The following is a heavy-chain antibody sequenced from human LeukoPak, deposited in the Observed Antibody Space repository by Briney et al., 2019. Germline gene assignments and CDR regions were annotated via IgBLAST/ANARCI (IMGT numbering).Heavy chain of an antibody. Sequence: SVKVSCKASGGTFSSYAISWVRQAPGQGLEWMGRIIPIFGTANYAKKFQGRVTITTDESTSTAYMELSSLRSEDTAVYCCATSPRRLHCNWFDPWGQGTLVTISS. V-gene: IGHV1-69*05. D-gene: IGHD5-12*01. CDR1: GGTFSSYA. CDR2: IIPIFGTA. CDR3: ATSPRRLHCNWFDP. J-gene: IGHJ5*02.